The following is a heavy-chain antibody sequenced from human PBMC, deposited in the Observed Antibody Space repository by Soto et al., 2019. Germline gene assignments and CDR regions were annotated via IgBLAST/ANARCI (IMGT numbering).Heavy chain of an antibody. CDR3: ARPRKYCSGGSCSASFDY. CDR2: INHSGST. J-gene: IGHJ4*02. D-gene: IGHD2-15*01. V-gene: IGHV4-34*01. Sequence: SETLSLTCAVYGGSFSGYYWSWIRQPPGKGLEWIGEINHSGSTNYNPSLKSRVTISVDASKNRFSLKLSSVTAADTAVYYCARPRKYCSGGSCSASFDYWGQGTLVTVSS. CDR1: GGSFSGYY.